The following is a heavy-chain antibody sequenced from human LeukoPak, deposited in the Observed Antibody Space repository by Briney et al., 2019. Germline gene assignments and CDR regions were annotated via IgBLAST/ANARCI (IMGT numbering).Heavy chain of an antibody. CDR3: ARQGIFGVVIFLNAFDI. CDR1: GGSISSSSYY. CDR2: IYYSGST. D-gene: IGHD3-3*01. J-gene: IGHJ3*02. V-gene: IGHV4-39*01. Sequence: SETLSLTRTVSGGSISSSSYYWGWIRQPPGKGLEWIGGIYYSGSTYYNPSLKSRVTISVDTSKNQFSLKLSSVTTADTAVYYCARQGIFGVVIFLNAFDIWGQGTMVTVSS.